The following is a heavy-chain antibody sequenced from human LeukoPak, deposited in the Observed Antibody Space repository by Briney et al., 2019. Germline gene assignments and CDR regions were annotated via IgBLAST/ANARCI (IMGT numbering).Heavy chain of an antibody. J-gene: IGHJ5*02. V-gene: IGHV4-38-2*02. Sequence: SETLSPTCTVSGYSISSGYYWGWIRQPPGKGLEWIGSIYHSGRTYYNPSLKSRVTISVDTSKNQFSLKLSSVTAADTAVYYCAREGDSGSVGWFDPWGQGTLVTVSS. CDR1: GYSISSGYY. CDR2: IYHSGRT. CDR3: AREGDSGSVGWFDP. D-gene: IGHD6-13*01.